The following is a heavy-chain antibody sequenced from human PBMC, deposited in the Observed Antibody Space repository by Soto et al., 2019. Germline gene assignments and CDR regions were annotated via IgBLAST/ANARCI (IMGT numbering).Heavy chain of an antibody. CDR1: GGTFSSYA. J-gene: IGHJ4*02. CDR3: AATDYYDSSGYYEPFDY. Sequence: QVQLVQSGAEVKKPGSSVKVSCKASGGTFSSYAISWVRQAPGQGLEWMGGIIPIFGTANYAQKFQGRVTITADESTSTAYMELSSLRSEDTAVYFCAATDYYDSSGYYEPFDYWGQGTLVTVSS. CDR2: IIPIFGTA. D-gene: IGHD3-22*01. V-gene: IGHV1-69*01.